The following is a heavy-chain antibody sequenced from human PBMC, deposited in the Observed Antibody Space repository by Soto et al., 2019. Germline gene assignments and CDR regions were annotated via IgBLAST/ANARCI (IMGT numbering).Heavy chain of an antibody. Sequence: PSETLSLTCAVYGGSFSGYYWSWIRQPPGKGLEWIGEINHSGSTNYNPSLKSRVTISVDTSKNQFSLKLSSVTAADTAVYYCARRYHDSSGYYADYWGQGTLVTVSS. CDR1: GGSFSGYY. D-gene: IGHD3-22*01. CDR2: INHSGST. V-gene: IGHV4-34*01. CDR3: ARRYHDSSGYYADY. J-gene: IGHJ4*02.